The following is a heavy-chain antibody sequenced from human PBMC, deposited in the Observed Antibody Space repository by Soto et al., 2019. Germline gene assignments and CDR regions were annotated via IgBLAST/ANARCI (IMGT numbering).Heavy chain of an antibody. Sequence: PSETLSLTCTVSGGSISTYYWSWIRQPPGKGLEWIGYIYYSGSTYYNPSLKSRVTMSVDTSRNQLLLQLNSVTAADTAVYYCARESAGSHKNNWFDPWGQGTLVTVPS. D-gene: IGHD3-10*01. V-gene: IGHV4-59*01. CDR1: GGSISTYY. J-gene: IGHJ5*02. CDR3: ARESAGSHKNNWFDP. CDR2: IYYSGST.